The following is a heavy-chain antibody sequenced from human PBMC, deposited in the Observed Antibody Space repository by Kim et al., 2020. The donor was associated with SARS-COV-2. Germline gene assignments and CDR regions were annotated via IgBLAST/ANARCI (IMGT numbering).Heavy chain of an antibody. CDR3: ARVGLSQQLVLNYYDMDV. J-gene: IGHJ6*02. CDR2: TYYRSKWYN. D-gene: IGHD6-13*01. V-gene: IGHV6-1*01. CDR1: GDSVSSNSAA. Sequence: SQTLSLTCAISGDSVSSNSAAWNWIRQSPSRGLEWLGRTYYRSKWYNDYAVSVKSRITINPDTSKNQFSLQLNSVTPEDTAVYYCARVGLSQQLVLNYYDMDVWSQGTTVTVSS.